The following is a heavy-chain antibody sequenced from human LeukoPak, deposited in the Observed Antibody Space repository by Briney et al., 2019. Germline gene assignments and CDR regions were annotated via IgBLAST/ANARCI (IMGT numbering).Heavy chain of an antibody. V-gene: IGHV4-59*01. CDR3: ARDAGGWFDF. D-gene: IGHD6-19*01. CDR2: MYYSGNT. J-gene: IGHJ4*02. CDR1: GGSLSSYY. Sequence: PSETLSLTCTVSGGSLSSYYWSWIRQPPGKGLEWIGYMYYSGNTNYNPSLKGRVTISVDTSKNQFSLKLSSVTAADTAVYYCARDAGGWFDFWGQGTPVTVSS.